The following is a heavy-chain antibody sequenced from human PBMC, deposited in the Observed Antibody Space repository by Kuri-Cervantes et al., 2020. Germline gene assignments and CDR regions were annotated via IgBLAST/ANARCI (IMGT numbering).Heavy chain of an antibody. CDR2: IKQDGSEK. D-gene: IGHD6-19*01. V-gene: IGHV3-7*01. J-gene: IGHJ6*02. CDR3: AKVHSSGWYFAGMDV. Sequence: GESLKTSCAASGFTFSSYWMSWVRQAPGKGLEWVANIKQDGSEKYYVDSVKGRFTISRDNAKNSLYLQMNSLRAEDTAVYYCAKVHSSGWYFAGMDVWGQGTTVTVSS. CDR1: GFTFSSYW.